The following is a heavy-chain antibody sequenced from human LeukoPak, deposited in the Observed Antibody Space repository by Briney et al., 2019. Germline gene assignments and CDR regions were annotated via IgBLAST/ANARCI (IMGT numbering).Heavy chain of an antibody. V-gene: IGHV1-69*06. CDR2: IIPIFGTA. CDR1: GGTFSSYA. J-gene: IGHJ5*02. Sequence: ASVKVSCKASGGTFSSYAISWVRQAPGQGLEWMGGIIPIFGTANYPQKFQGRVTITADKSTSTAYMELSSLRSEDTAVYYCARQPNYYYDSSGYPNWFDPWGQGTLVTVSS. D-gene: IGHD3-22*01. CDR3: ARQPNYYYDSSGYPNWFDP.